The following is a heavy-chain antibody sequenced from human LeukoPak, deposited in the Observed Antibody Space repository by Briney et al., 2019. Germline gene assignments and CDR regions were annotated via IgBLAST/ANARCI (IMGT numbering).Heavy chain of an antibody. CDR1: GDSINNYY. CDR3: AGDTYGMDV. D-gene: IGHD2/OR15-2a*01. Sequence: NPSETLSLTCTFSGDSINNYYWNWIRQPPGKGLEWIWYIYYTGSTNCNPSLKSRVTMSVDTSKNQFSLKLSSVTAADTAVYYCAGDTYGMDVWGQGTTVTVSS. J-gene: IGHJ6*02. V-gene: IGHV4-59*01. CDR2: IYYTGST.